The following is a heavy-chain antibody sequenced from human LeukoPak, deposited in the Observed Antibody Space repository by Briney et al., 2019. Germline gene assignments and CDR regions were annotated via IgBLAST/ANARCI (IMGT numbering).Heavy chain of an antibody. CDR1: GFTFSSYG. CDR2: ISGSGGSS. J-gene: IGHJ4*02. V-gene: IGHV3-23*01. CDR3: AKLREWELPDLFDY. Sequence: PGGTLRLSCAASGFTFSSYGMSWVRQAPGKGLEWVSAISGSGGSSYYADSVKGRFTISRDNSKNTLYLQMNSLRAEDTAVYYCAKLREWELPDLFDYWGQGTLVTVSS. D-gene: IGHD1-26*01.